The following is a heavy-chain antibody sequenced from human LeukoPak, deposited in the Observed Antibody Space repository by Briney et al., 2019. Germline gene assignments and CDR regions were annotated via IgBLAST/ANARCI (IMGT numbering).Heavy chain of an antibody. Sequence: PGGSLRLSCAASGFSFSSYAMSWARLAPGKGLEWVSVISGGAGTTYYADSVKGRFTISRDYSKSTLYLQMNSLRAEDTAVYYCAKDRFECTSTSCSLYFDFWGQGTLVTVS. CDR1: GFSFSSYA. CDR3: AKDRFECTSTSCSLYFDF. V-gene: IGHV3-23*01. D-gene: IGHD2-2*01. CDR2: ISGGAGTT. J-gene: IGHJ4*02.